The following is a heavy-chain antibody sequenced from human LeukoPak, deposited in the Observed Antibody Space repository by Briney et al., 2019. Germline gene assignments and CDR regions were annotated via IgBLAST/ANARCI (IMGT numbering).Heavy chain of an antibody. J-gene: IGHJ4*02. Sequence: PSDTLSLTCTVSGGSISSGSYYWRWIRQPAGKGLEWIGRIYTSGGTNYNPSLKSRVTISVDTSKNQFSLKLSSVTAADTAVYYCARGDSSGYSPYYFDYWGQGTLVTVSS. CDR1: GGSISSGSYY. D-gene: IGHD3-22*01. V-gene: IGHV4-61*02. CDR2: IYTSGGT. CDR3: ARGDSSGYSPYYFDY.